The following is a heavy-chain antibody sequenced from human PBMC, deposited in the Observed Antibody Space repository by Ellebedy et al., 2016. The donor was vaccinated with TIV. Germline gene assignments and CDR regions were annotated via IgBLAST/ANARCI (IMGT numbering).Heavy chain of an antibody. V-gene: IGHV4-59*01. CDR3: ARDNPNNWNDGDYYYGMDV. CDR1: GGSISSYY. CDR2: IYYSGST. J-gene: IGHJ6*02. D-gene: IGHD1-20*01. Sequence: MPSETLSLTCTVSGGSISSYYWSWIRQPPGKGLEWIGYIYYSGSTNYNPSLKSRVTISVDTSKNQFSLKLSSVTAADTAVYYCARDNPNNWNDGDYYYGMDVWGQGTTVTVSS.